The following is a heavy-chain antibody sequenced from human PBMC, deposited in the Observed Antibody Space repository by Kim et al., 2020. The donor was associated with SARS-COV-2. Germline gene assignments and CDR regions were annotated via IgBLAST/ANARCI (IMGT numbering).Heavy chain of an antibody. CDR2: TYYRSKWYN. Sequence: SQTLSLTCAISGDRVSSNSAAWNWIRQSPSRGLEWLGRTYYRSKWYNDYAVSVKSRITINPDTSKNQFSLQLNSVTPEDTAVYYCARARRQYYDFWSGYYDGWFDPWGQGTLVTVSS. CDR3: ARARRQYYDFWSGYYDGWFDP. D-gene: IGHD3-3*01. CDR1: GDRVSSNSAA. V-gene: IGHV6-1*01. J-gene: IGHJ5*02.